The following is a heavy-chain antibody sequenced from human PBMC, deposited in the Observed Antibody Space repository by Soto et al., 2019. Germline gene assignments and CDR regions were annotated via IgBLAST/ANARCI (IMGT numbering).Heavy chain of an antibody. CDR3: ARDRYCSGATCGAATGNDY. CDR1: GYTFTNHG. CDR2: ISAYKGNI. J-gene: IGHJ4*02. D-gene: IGHD2-15*01. V-gene: IGHV1-18*01. Sequence: QVQLVQSGAEVKKPGASVKVSCKASGYTFTNHGFSWVRQAPGQGLEWMGWISAYKGNINYAQKFQGRVTMTTDTSTTTAYMELRSLRSDDTAVYFCARDRYCSGATCGAATGNDYWGQGTLVTVSS.